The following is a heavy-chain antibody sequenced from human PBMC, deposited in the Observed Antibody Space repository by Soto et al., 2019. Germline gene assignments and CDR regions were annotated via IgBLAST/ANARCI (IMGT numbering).Heavy chain of an antibody. CDR2: IIPIFGTA. V-gene: IGHV1-69*13. D-gene: IGHD2-2*01. Sequence: SVKVSCKASGGTFSSYAISWVRQAPGQGLEWMGGIIPIFGTANYAQKFQGRVTITADESTSTAYMELSSLRSEDTAVYYCARLVQYQSYYYYYYMDVWGKGTTVTVSS. J-gene: IGHJ6*03. CDR3: ARLVQYQSYYYYYYMDV. CDR1: GGTFSSYA.